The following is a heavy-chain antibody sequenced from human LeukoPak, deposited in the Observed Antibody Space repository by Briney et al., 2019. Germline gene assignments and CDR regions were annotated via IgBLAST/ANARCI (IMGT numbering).Heavy chain of an antibody. CDR3: ARGRSNYGP. D-gene: IGHD4-17*01. V-gene: IGHV4-34*01. Sequence: SETLSLTCAFYGGSFTGYSWSWIRQSPGKGLEWIGVVNHGGSTNNNPSLKSRVTISIDTSMNQFSLNLTSVSAADTAVYYCARGRSNYGPWGPGTLVTVSS. CDR2: VNHGGST. CDR1: GGSFTGYS. J-gene: IGHJ5*02.